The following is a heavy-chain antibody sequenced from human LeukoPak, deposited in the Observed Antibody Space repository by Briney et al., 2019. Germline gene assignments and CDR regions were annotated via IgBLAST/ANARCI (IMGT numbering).Heavy chain of an antibody. D-gene: IGHD3-10*01. Sequence: GASVKVSCKASGYTFTSYYMHWVRQAPGQGLEWTGIINPSGGSTSYAQKFQGRVTMTRDTSTSTVYMELSSLRSEDTAVYYCARDLDRLLWFGELPPSYYYGMDVWGKGTTVTVSS. CDR2: INPSGGST. CDR3: ARDLDRLLWFGELPPSYYYGMDV. CDR1: GYTFTSYY. V-gene: IGHV1-46*01. J-gene: IGHJ6*04.